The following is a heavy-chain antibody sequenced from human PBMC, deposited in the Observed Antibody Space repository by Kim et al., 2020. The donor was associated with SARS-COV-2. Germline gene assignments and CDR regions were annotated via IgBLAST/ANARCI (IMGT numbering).Heavy chain of an antibody. D-gene: IGHD3-22*01. J-gene: IGHJ3*02. V-gene: IGHV3-13*01. Sequence: GGSLRLSCAASGFTFSSYDMHWVRQATGKGLEWVSAIGTAGDTYYPGSVKGRFTISRENAKNSLYLQMNSLRAGDTAVHYCARAPVYDSREEGALDIWGQRTMVTVSS. CDR3: ARAPVYDSREEGALDI. CDR2: IGTAGDT. CDR1: GFTFSSYD.